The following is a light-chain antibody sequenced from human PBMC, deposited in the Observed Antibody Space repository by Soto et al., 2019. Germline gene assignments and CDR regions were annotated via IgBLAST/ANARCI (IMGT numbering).Light chain of an antibody. CDR1: SSDVGGSYY. CDR3: SSYAGSNNLV. J-gene: IGLJ1*01. Sequence: QSALTQPPSASGSPGQSVSISCTGTSSDVGGSYYVSWYQQHPGKAPKLIISEVSKRPSGVPDRFSGSKSGNTASLTVSGLQAEDEADYYCSSYAGSNNLVFGTGTKLTVL. V-gene: IGLV2-8*01. CDR2: EVS.